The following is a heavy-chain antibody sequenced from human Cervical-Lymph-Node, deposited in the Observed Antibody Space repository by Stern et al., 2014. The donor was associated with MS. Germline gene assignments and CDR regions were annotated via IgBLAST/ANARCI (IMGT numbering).Heavy chain of an antibody. CDR1: GYTSTNYG. CDR3: AGYYYHGMDV. CDR2: ISAYNGYT. V-gene: IGHV1-18*04. J-gene: IGHJ6*02. Sequence: VQLVQSGAQVRKPGATVKVSCKASGYTSTNYGINCVRQAPGQGLEWMGWISAYNGYTNYAQKFQGRVTLTTDTSTTTAYMDLRSLRSDDTAVYYCAGYYYHGMDVWGQGTTVTVSS.